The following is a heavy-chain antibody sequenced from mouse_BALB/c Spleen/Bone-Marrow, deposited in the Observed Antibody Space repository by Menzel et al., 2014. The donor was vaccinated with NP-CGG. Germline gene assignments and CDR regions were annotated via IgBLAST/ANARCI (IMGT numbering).Heavy chain of an antibody. V-gene: IGHV5-6*02. CDR1: GFTFSTYG. CDR3: TRQRNWDHYAMDY. CDR2: ISSGGGYT. J-gene: IGHJ4*01. Sequence: EVKLVESGGDLVKSGGSLKLSCAASGFTFSTYGMSWVRQTPDKRLEWVATISSGGGYTYYPDSVKGRFTISRDNANNTFYLQMSSLKSEDTAMYYCTRQRNWDHYAMDYWGQGTSVTVSS. D-gene: IGHD4-1*01.